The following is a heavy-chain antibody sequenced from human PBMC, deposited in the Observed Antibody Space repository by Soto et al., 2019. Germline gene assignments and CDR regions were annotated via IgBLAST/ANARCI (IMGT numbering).Heavy chain of an antibody. CDR3: AKAGPIAVAGLDYYYYGMDV. J-gene: IGHJ6*02. D-gene: IGHD6-19*01. CDR2: ISGSGGST. Sequence: GGSLRLSCAASGFTFSSYAMSWVRQAPGKGLEWVSAISGSGGSTYYADSVKGRFTISRDNSKNTLYLQMNSLGAEDTAVYYCAKAGPIAVAGLDYYYYGMDVWGQGTTVTVSS. V-gene: IGHV3-23*01. CDR1: GFTFSSYA.